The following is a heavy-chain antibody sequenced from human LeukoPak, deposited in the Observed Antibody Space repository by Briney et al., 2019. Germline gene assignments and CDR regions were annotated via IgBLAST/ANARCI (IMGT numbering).Heavy chain of an antibody. J-gene: IGHJ4*02. V-gene: IGHV3-23*01. Sequence: GGSLRLSCAASGFTVSSYAMPWVRQAPGKGLEWVSSISATGGGTYSADSVKARFTISRDNSKNTLYLQINSLRAGDSAVYSCAKDRPYSSSWYGAGDYWGQGTLVTVSS. CDR2: ISATGGGT. CDR1: GFTVSSYA. D-gene: IGHD6-13*01. CDR3: AKDRPYSSSWYGAGDY.